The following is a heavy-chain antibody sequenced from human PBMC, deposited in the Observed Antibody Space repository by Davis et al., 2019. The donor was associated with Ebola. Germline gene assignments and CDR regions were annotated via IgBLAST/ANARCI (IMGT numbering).Heavy chain of an antibody. CDR3: ARKASRSGVFDF. D-gene: IGHD6-19*01. CDR2: INHSGST. V-gene: IGHV4-34*01. Sequence: MPSETLSLTCAVYGGSFSGYYWSWIRQPPGKGLEWIGEINHSGSTNYNPSLKSRVTLSVDTSKSQFSLKLSSVTAADTAIYFCARKASRSGVFDFWGQGTLVTVSS. J-gene: IGHJ4*02. CDR1: GGSFSGYY.